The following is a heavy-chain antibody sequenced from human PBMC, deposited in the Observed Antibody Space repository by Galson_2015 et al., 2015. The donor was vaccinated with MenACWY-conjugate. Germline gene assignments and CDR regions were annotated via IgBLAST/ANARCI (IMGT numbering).Heavy chain of an antibody. Sequence: SVKVSCKASGGTFSSYAISWVRQAPGQGLEWMGGIIPIFGTANYAQKFQGRVTITADESTSTAYMELSSLRSEDTAVYYCARSSYIAAAGSVYYYYGMDVWGQGTSVTVSS. V-gene: IGHV1-69*13. D-gene: IGHD6-13*01. CDR3: ARSSYIAAAGSVYYYYGMDV. J-gene: IGHJ6*02. CDR2: IIPIFGTA. CDR1: GGTFSSYA.